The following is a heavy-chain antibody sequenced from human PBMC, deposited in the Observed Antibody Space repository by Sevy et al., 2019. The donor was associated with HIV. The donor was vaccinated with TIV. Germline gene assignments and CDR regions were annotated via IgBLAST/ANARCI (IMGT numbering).Heavy chain of an antibody. J-gene: IGHJ3*02. Sequence: SETLSLTCDVYGGSFSGYYWSWIRQPPGKGLEWIGEINHSGSTNYNPSLKSRVTISEDTSKNQFSLKLGSVTAADTAVYYCTRHCSSTTCSHAFDIWGQGTMVTVSS. V-gene: IGHV4-34*01. CDR1: GGSFSGYY. D-gene: IGHD2-2*01. CDR2: INHSGST. CDR3: TRHCSSTTCSHAFDI.